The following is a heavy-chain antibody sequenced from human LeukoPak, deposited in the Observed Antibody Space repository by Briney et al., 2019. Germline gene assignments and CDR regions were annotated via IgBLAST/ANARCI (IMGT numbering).Heavy chain of an antibody. D-gene: IGHD2-2*01. V-gene: IGHV3-33*01. CDR2: IWYDGSNK. CDR3: ARECSSTSCLITDAFDI. CDR1: GFTFSSYG. Sequence: PGGSLRLSCAASGFTFSSYGMHWVRQAPGKGLEWVAVIWYDGSNKYYADSVKGRFTISRDNSKNTLYLQMNSLRAEDTAVYYCARECSSTSCLITDAFDIWGQGTMVTVSS. J-gene: IGHJ3*02.